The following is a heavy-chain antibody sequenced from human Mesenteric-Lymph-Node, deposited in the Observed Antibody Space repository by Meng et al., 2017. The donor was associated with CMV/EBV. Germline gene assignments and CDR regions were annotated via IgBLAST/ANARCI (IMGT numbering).Heavy chain of an antibody. J-gene: IGHJ5*02. CDR1: GGTFSSYT. V-gene: IGHV1-69*02. CDR3: AGGIAAAGSRWFDP. Sequence: QLQLVHTGAEVKKPGSSVKFSCKASGGTFSSYTISWVRQAPGQGLEWMGRIIPILGIANYAQKFQGRVTITADKSTSTAYMELSSLRSEDTAVYYCAGGIAAAGSRWFDPWGQGTLVTVSS. CDR2: IIPILGIA. D-gene: IGHD6-13*01.